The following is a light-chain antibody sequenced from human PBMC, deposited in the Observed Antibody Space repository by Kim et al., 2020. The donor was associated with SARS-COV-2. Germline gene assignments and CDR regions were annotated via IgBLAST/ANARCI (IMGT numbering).Light chain of an antibody. Sequence: DTLMTQSPGTLSVSPGERATLSCRASQSISINLAWYQQKPGQAPRLLIYGASTRATGVPARFSGSGSGTEFTLTVSSLQSEEFAVYYCQQYNKWPTFGGGTKVGIK. CDR3: QQYNKWPT. CDR1: QSISIN. V-gene: IGKV3-15*01. CDR2: GAS. J-gene: IGKJ4*01.